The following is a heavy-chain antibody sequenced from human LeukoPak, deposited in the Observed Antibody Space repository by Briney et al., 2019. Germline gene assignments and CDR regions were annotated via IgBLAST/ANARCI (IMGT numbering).Heavy chain of an antibody. CDR2: IYTSGST. CDR3: ARVAPYDSSGIGAFDI. J-gene: IGHJ3*02. V-gene: IGHV4-4*07. Sequence: SETLSLTCTVSGGSISSYYWSWIRQPAGMGLEWIGRIYTSGSTNYNPSLKSRVTISVDKSKNQFSLKLSSVTAADTAVYYCARVAPYDSSGIGAFDILGQGTMVTVSS. CDR1: GGSISSYY. D-gene: IGHD3-22*01.